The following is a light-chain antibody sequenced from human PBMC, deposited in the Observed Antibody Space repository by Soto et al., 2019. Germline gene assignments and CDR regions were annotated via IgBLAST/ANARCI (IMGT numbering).Light chain of an antibody. Sequence: DIQMTQSPSTLSGSVGDRVTITCRASQSISSWLAWYQQKPGKAPKLLIYKASSLESGVPSRFSGSGSGTEFTLTISSLQPDDFATYYCQQYNSYSYTVGQGTKVDIK. V-gene: IGKV1-5*03. CDR1: QSISSW. J-gene: IGKJ2*01. CDR2: KAS. CDR3: QQYNSYSYT.